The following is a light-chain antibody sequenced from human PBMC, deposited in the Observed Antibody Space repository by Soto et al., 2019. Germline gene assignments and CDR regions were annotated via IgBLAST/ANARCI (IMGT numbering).Light chain of an antibody. CDR3: QQYNTYSRT. CDR1: QSISSW. J-gene: IGKJ1*01. Sequence: DIQMTQSPSTLSASVGDRVTITCRASQSISSWLAWYQHKPGKAPNLLIYKAPSLKSGVPSRFSGSGSGTEFTLTISSLQPDDFATYYCQQYNTYSRTFGQGTKVEFK. CDR2: KAP. V-gene: IGKV1-5*03.